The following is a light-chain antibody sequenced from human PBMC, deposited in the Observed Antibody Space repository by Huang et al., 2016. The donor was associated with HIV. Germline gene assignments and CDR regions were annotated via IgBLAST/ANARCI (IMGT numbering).Light chain of an antibody. V-gene: IGKV3-11*01. CDR3: QQHSYWPIT. Sequence: DIVLTQSQATLSLSPGERATVSCRDSQSVSTFLAWYQHMPGQAHRLLIFDASNLASGVPARFSGTGSWTDFTLPISSLEPSDFAVYYCQQHSYWPITFGRGTRLE. J-gene: IGKJ5*01. CDR2: DAS. CDR1: QSVSTF.